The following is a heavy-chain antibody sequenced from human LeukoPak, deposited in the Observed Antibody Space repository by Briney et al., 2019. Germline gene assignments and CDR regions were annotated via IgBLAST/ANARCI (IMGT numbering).Heavy chain of an antibody. CDR2: IYYSGSA. D-gene: IGHD6-19*01. V-gene: IGHV4-59*01. J-gene: IGHJ4*02. Sequence: NPSETLSLTCTVSGGSISGFYWGWIRQPPGKGLEWIGFIYYSGSANYNPSLKSRVTMSVDTSKNQFSLKLSSVTAADTAFYYCARDRDSSGWFDYWGQGTLVTVFS. CDR3: ARDRDSSGWFDY. CDR1: GGSISGFY.